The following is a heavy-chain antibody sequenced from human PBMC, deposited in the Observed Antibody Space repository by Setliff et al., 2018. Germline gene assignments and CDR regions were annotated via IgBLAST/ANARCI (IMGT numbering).Heavy chain of an antibody. CDR2: IKEDGSEK. V-gene: IGHV3-7*01. Sequence: GGSLRLSCAASRFTFSNYWMSWVRQVPGKGLEWVANIKEDGSEKYYVDSVKGRFTISRDNAKNSPDLQMDSLRAEDTAVYYCVRDRWKVVVNRGDDAFDLWGQGTMVTVSS. CDR3: VRDRWKVVVNRGDDAFDL. D-gene: IGHD2-15*01. CDR1: RFTFSNYW. J-gene: IGHJ3*01.